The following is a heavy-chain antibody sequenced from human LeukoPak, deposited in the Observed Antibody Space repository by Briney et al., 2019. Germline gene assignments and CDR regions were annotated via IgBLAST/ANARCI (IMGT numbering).Heavy chain of an antibody. V-gene: IGHV3-23*01. CDR3: ARVIVFMSTGPHLDY. CDR2: ISGSGGST. Sequence: GGSLRLSCAASEITFTTYAMSWVRQAPGKGLEWVSAISGSGGSTYYADSVKGRFTISRDNSKNTLYLQMNSLRAEDTAVYYCARVIVFMSTGPHLDYWGQGTLAIVSS. J-gene: IGHJ4*02. D-gene: IGHD3-16*01. CDR1: EITFTTYA.